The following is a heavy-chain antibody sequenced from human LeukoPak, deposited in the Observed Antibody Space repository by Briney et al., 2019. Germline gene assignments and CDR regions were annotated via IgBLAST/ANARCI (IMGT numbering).Heavy chain of an antibody. CDR3: AARPVRDLGPLDF. CDR1: GFTFSSYA. D-gene: IGHD5-24*01. Sequence: PGGSLRLSCAASGFTFSSYAMAWVRQAPGKGLEWVSFISGSGGSTFYPDSVKGRFTISRDNSKNTLYLQMDRLRADDTAVYYCAARPVRDLGPLDFCGQGTLVTVSS. J-gene: IGHJ4*02. V-gene: IGHV3-23*01. CDR2: ISGSGGST.